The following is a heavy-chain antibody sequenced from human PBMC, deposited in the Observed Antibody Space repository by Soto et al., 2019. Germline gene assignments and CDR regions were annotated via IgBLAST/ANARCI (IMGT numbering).Heavy chain of an antibody. Sequence: XVSLRLSCVASGFTFSSYEINWVRQAPGKGLELVSYISNTGSIIYYADSVKGRFTISRDNAKNSLSLQMNSLRAEDTAVYYCARVDYYYYYGMDVWGQGTTVTVSS. CDR2: ISNTGSII. V-gene: IGHV3-48*03. CDR3: ARVDYYYYYGMDV. CDR1: GFTFSSYE. J-gene: IGHJ6*02.